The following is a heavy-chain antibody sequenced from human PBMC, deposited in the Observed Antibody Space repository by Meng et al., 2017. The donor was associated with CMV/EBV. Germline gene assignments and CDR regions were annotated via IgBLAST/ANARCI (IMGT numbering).Heavy chain of an antibody. CDR1: GGSCGGDV. CDR2: INHSEST. J-gene: IGHJ4*02. D-gene: IGHD3-9*01. Sequence: QVRPDPWGAELSKPATIISISCAVYGGSCGGDVWSLLRQPPEKVLGLIRIINHSESTYYNPSLNRRITISVATSKNQFSLKLSFVTAADTAVYYCASSLTNPDYWGQGTLVTVSS. CDR3: ASSLTNPDY. V-gene: IGHV4-34*01.